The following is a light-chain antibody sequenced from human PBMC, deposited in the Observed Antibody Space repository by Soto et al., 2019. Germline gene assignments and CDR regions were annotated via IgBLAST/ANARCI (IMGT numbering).Light chain of an antibody. CDR1: LSDVGGQNL. CDR2: DVN. J-gene: IGLJ2*01. Sequence: QSALTQPPSAPGSPGQSVTISCTGTLSDVGGQNLVSWYRQDPGKAPKLIIYDVNQRPSGVPDRFSGSKSGSTASLTVSGLQAEDEANYYCSSYTGTNVIFGGGTKLTVL. V-gene: IGLV2-8*01. CDR3: SSYTGTNVI.